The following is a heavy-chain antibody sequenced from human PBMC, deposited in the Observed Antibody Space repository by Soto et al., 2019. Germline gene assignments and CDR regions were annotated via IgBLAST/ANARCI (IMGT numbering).Heavy chain of an antibody. V-gene: IGHV3-33*01. CDR3: ARDWGACTPGECYSHGFDL. J-gene: IGHJ3*01. Sequence: QEQLVESGGGMVQPGGSLRLSCAVSGFTLDTYGMHWVRQAPGQGLEGVAVSWHDGRHLDYADSVRGRFTVFRDDSKNTLFLEMNGLRGDDTAVYYCARDWGACTPGECYSHGFDLWGQGTLVTVSS. CDR2: SWHDGRHL. D-gene: IGHD2-21*01. CDR1: GFTLDTYG.